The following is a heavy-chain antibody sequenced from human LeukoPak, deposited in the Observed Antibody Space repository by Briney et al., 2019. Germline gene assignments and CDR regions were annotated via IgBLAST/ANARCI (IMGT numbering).Heavy chain of an antibody. V-gene: IGHV3-23*01. CDR3: AKCRSARRGYYGSGIPYYYYGMDV. CDR1: GFTFSSYG. Sequence: GGSLRLSCAASGFTFSSYGMHWVRQAPGKGLEWVSAISGSGGSTYYADSVKGRFTISRDNSKNTLYLQMNSLRAEDTAVYYCAKCRSARRGYYGSGIPYYYYGMDVWGQGTTVTVSS. D-gene: IGHD3-10*01. J-gene: IGHJ6*02. CDR2: ISGSGGST.